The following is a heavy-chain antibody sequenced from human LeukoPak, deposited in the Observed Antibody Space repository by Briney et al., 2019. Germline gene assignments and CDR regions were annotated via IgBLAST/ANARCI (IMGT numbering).Heavy chain of an antibody. CDR2: IYNSGST. CDR1: GSSISIYH. J-gene: IGHJ5*01. Sequence: SETLSLTCTVSGSSISIYHWSWIRQPPGKGLEWIGYIYNSGSTNYNPSLKSRVTISVDTSKNQFSLNLSSVTAADTAVYYCARLLHDWFDSWGQGTLVTVSS. CDR3: ARLLHDWFDS. V-gene: IGHV4-59*08. D-gene: IGHD4-11*01.